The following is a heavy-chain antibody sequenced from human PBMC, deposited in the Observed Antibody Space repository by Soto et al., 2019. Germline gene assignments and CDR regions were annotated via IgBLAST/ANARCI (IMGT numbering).Heavy chain of an antibody. D-gene: IGHD5-18*01. J-gene: IGHJ4*02. CDR2: IDYSGST. V-gene: IGHV4-31*03. Sequence: QVQLQESGPGLVKPSQTLSLTCTVSGGSISSGGYYWSWIRQHPGKGLDWIGYIDYSGSTYYNPSLKSRVTISVDTSKHQFSLQLSSVTAADTAVYYCAGGGLLGVDTAMDWGQGTLVTVSS. CDR3: AGGGLLGVDTAMD. CDR1: GGSISSGGYY.